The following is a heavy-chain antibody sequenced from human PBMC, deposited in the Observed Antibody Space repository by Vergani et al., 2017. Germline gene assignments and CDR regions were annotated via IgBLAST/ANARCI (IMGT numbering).Heavy chain of an antibody. J-gene: IGHJ4*02. CDR3: ARAFNYYDSSGSKVDY. CDR1: GFTFSSYS. D-gene: IGHD3-22*01. V-gene: IGHV3-21*01. CDR2: IRSSSSYI. Sequence: EVQLVESGGGLVKPGGSLRLSCAASGFTFSSYSMNWVRQAPGTGLEWVSSIRSSSSYIYYADSVKGRFTISRDNAKNSLYLQMNSLRAEDTAVYYCARAFNYYDSSGSKVDYWGQGTLVTVSS.